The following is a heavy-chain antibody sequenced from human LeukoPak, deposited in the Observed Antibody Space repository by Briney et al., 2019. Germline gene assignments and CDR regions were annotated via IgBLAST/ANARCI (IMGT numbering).Heavy chain of an antibody. CDR2: MYYSGST. D-gene: IGHD3-10*01. Sequence: PSETLSLTCTVSGGSISSSSYYWGWIRQPPGKGLEWIGSMYYSGSTYYNPSLKSRVTISVDTSKNQFSLKLSSVTAADTAVYYCARESGVFDYWGQGTLVTVSS. CDR3: ARESGVFDY. CDR1: GGSISSSSYY. V-gene: IGHV4-39*07. J-gene: IGHJ4*02.